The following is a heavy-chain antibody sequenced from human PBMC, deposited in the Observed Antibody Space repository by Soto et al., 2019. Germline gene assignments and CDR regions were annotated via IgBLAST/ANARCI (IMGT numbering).Heavy chain of an antibody. CDR3: AKDLWHSSGWYGLFDY. Sequence: GVLRLSCAASGFTFSDYYMSWIRQAPGKGLEWVSYISSSSSYTNYADSVKGRFTISRDNSKNTVYLQMNSLRAEDTAVYYCAKDLWHSSGWYGLFDYWGQGTLVTVSS. V-gene: IGHV3-11*06. CDR1: GFTFSDYY. J-gene: IGHJ4*02. CDR2: ISSSSSYT. D-gene: IGHD6-19*01.